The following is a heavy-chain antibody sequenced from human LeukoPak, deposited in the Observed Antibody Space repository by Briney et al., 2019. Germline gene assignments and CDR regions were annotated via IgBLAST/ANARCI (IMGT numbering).Heavy chain of an antibody. V-gene: IGHV3-7*01. CDR3: ARAASLDRNCSSTSCYTAQVYYFDY. D-gene: IGHD2-2*02. CDR1: GFTFSSYW. J-gene: IGHJ4*02. Sequence: GGSLRLSCAASGFTFSSYWMSWVRQAPGTGLDWVANIKQDGSEKYYVDSVKGRFTISRDNAKNSLYLQMNSLRAEDTAVYYCARAASLDRNCSSTSCYTAQVYYFDYWGQGTLVTVSS. CDR2: IKQDGSEK.